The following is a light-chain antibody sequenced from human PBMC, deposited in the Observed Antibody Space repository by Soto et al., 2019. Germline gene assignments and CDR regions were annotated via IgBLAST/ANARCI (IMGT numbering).Light chain of an antibody. CDR1: QSVSSW. Sequence: DIQMTQSPSTLSASVGDRVTITCRASQSVSSWLAWYQQKPGKAPNLLIYTASSLESGVPSRFSGSGSGTEFTLTISSLQPDDFATYYCQQYNSAWTFGQGITVEIK. CDR2: TAS. CDR3: QQYNSAWT. J-gene: IGKJ1*01. V-gene: IGKV1-5*03.